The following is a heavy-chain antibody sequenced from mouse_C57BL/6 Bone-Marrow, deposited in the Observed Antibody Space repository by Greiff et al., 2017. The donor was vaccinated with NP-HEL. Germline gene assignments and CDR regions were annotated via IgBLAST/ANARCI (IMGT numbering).Heavy chain of an antibody. Sequence: QVQLLQPGTELVKPGASVKLSCKASGYTFTSYWMHWVKPRPGQGLEWIGNINPSNGGTNYNEKFKSKATLTVDKSSSTAYMQLSILTSEDSAVYYGARAYYGSRCADWGQGTLVTVSA. J-gene: IGHJ3*01. CDR3: ARAYYGSRCAD. V-gene: IGHV1-53*01. D-gene: IGHD1-1*01. CDR2: INPSNGGT. CDR1: GYTFTSYW.